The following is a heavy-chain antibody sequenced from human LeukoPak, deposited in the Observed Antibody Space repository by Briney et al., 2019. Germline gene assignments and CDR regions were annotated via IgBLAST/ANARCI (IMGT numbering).Heavy chain of an antibody. J-gene: IGHJ4*02. V-gene: IGHV1-2*06. CDR2: INPNSGDT. CDR3: ARDKGRGGYTAFDY. CDR1: GYTFTAYY. D-gene: IGHD5-24*01. Sequence: ASVKVSCKASGYTFTAYYMHWVRQAPGQGLEWMGRINPNSGDTNYAQKFQGRVTITRDTSISTAYMELSRLRSDDTAVYYCARDKGRGGYTAFDYWGQGTLVTVSS.